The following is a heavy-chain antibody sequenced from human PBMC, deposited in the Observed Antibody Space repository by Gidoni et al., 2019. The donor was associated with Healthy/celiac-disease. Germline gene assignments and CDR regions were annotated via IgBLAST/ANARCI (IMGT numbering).Heavy chain of an antibody. CDR3: ARAVEYYYGSGSPPSHYGMDV. CDR1: GFTFSSYE. V-gene: IGHV3-48*03. Sequence: EVQLVESGGGLVQPGGSLRLSCAASGFTFSSYELNWVRQAPGKGLEWVSYISSSGSTIYYADSVKGRFTISRDNAKNSLYLQMNSLRAEDTAVYYCARAVEYYYGSGSPPSHYGMDVWGQGTTVTVSS. D-gene: IGHD3-10*01. CDR2: ISSSGSTI. J-gene: IGHJ6*02.